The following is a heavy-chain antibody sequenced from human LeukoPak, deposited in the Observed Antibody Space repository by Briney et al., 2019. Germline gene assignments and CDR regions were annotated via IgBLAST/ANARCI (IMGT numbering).Heavy chain of an antibody. D-gene: IGHD5-12*01. Sequence: PSETLSLTCAVYGGSFSGYYWSWIRQPPGKGLEWIGETNHSGSTNYNPSLKSRVTISVDTSKNQFSLKLSSVTAADTAVYYCARLDIVATIGFDYWGQGTLVTVSS. J-gene: IGHJ4*02. CDR2: TNHSGST. CDR1: GGSFSGYY. CDR3: ARLDIVATIGFDY. V-gene: IGHV4-34*01.